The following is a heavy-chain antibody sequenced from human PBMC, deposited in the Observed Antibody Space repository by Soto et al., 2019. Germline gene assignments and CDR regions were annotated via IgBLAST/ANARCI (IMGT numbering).Heavy chain of an antibody. CDR3: ARGGIASAAALDY. D-gene: IGHD6-13*01. CDR2: IYYSGST. CDR1: GGSISSGGYY. J-gene: IGHJ4*02. V-gene: IGHV4-31*03. Sequence: QVQLQESGPGLVKPSQTLSLTCTVSGGSISSGGYYWSWIRQHPGKGLEWIGYIYYSGSTYYNPSLKSRVTISADTSKNQFTLKLSSVTAADTAVYYCARGGIASAAALDYWGQGTLVTVSS.